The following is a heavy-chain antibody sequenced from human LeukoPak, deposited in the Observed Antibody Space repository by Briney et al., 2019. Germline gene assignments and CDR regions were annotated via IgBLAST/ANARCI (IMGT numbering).Heavy chain of an antibody. Sequence: PSETLSLTCTLSGGSITTTGDYWGWIRQPPGKGLEWIGSVDYSGGTYYNPSLKSRVTISADTSKNQFSLRLSSVTAADTAVHYCAREDGYNMDDAFDIWGQGTMVSVSS. D-gene: IGHD5-24*01. CDR1: GGSITTTGDY. V-gene: IGHV4-39*01. CDR3: AREDGYNMDDAFDI. J-gene: IGHJ3*02. CDR2: VDYSGGT.